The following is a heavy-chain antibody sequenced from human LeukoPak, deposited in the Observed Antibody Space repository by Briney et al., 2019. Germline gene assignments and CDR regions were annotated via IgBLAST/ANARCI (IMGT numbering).Heavy chain of an antibody. Sequence: GGSLRLSCAASGFTVSSNYMSWVRQAPGKGPEWVSVIYSGGSTYYADSLKGRFTISRDISKNTLYLHMNSLRAEDTAVYYCARDLGSSSWPLGFDYWGQGTLVTVSS. J-gene: IGHJ4*02. CDR3: ARDLGSSSWPLGFDY. CDR1: GFTVSSNY. D-gene: IGHD6-13*01. V-gene: IGHV3-53*01. CDR2: IYSGGST.